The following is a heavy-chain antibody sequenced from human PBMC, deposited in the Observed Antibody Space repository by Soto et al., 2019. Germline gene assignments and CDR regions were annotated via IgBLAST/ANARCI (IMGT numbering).Heavy chain of an antibody. D-gene: IGHD2-15*01. V-gene: IGHV1-69*12. CDR1: GGTFSSYA. Sequence: QVQLVQSGAEVKKPGSSVKVSCKASGGTFSSYAISWVRQAPGQGLEWMGGIIPIFGTANYAQKFQGRVAITADESMSTAYMVLSSVRSEDTAVYYCASSGYCSGGSCSYPQYYYYGMDVWGQGTTVTVSS. CDR2: IIPIFGTA. CDR3: ASSGYCSGGSCSYPQYYYYGMDV. J-gene: IGHJ6*02.